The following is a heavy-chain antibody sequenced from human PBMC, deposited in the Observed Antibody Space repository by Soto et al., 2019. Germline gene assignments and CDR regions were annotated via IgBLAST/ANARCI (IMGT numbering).Heavy chain of an antibody. Sequence: QVQLVQSGDEVKKPGASVKVSCKASGYTFNRYGLRWVRQAPGQGLEWMGWISGYNGNIKNAQKFQDRVTMTTDTSTSTAYMELRSLRSDDTAVYYCARQGASILNGMDVWGQGTTVTVSS. CDR2: ISGYNGNI. CDR3: ARQGASILNGMDV. CDR1: GYTFNRYG. D-gene: IGHD3-16*01. V-gene: IGHV1-18*01. J-gene: IGHJ6*02.